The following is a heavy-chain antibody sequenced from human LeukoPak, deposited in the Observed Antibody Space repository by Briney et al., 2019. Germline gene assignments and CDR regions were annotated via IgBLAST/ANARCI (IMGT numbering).Heavy chain of an antibody. V-gene: IGHV1-69*04. D-gene: IGHD2-2*01. CDR1: GGTFSSYA. Sequence: GASVKVSCKASGGTFSSYAISWVRQAPGQGLEWMGRIIPIFGIANYAQKFQGRVTITADKSTSTAYMELSSLRSEDTAVYYCARGNEGIVVVPAAVASGMDVWGKGTTVTVSS. CDR3: ARGNEGIVVVPAAVASGMDV. J-gene: IGHJ6*04. CDR2: IIPIFGIA.